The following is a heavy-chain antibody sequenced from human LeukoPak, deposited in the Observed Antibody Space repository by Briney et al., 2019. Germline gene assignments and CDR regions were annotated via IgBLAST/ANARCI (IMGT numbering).Heavy chain of an antibody. CDR2: INPNSGGT. Sequence: GASVKVSCKASGYTFTGYYMHWVRQAPGQGLEWMGWINPNSGGTNYAQKFQGRVTMTGDTSISTAYMELSRLRSDDTAVYYCARDQYCSGGSCYSDYYYYGMDVWGQGTTVTVSS. D-gene: IGHD2-15*01. CDR3: ARDQYCSGGSCYSDYYYYGMDV. J-gene: IGHJ6*02. CDR1: GYTFTGYY. V-gene: IGHV1-2*02.